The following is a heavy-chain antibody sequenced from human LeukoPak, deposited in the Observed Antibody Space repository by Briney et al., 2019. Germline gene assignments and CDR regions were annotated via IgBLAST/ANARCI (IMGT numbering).Heavy chain of an antibody. D-gene: IGHD3-3*01. CDR1: GFTFSSYW. Sequence: GGSLRLSCAASGFTFSSYWMHWVRQAPGKGLVWVSRINSDGSSTSYADSVKGRFTISRDNAKNTLYLQMNSLRAEDTAVYYCARANYDFWSGYYGVAYYYYGMDVWGQGTTVTVSS. CDR2: INSDGSST. CDR3: ARANYDFWSGYYGVAYYYYGMDV. V-gene: IGHV3-74*01. J-gene: IGHJ6*02.